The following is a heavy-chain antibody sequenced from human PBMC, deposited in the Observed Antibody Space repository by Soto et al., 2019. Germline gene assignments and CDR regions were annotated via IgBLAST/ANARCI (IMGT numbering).Heavy chain of an antibody. V-gene: IGHV3-23*01. D-gene: IGHD3-10*01. CDR3: AKDSYHGSGSYITPYYFDS. CDR2: ISGSGQRT. J-gene: IGHJ4*02. CDR1: GFTFNNYA. Sequence: EVQLLESGGGLVQPGGSLRLSCAASGFTFNNYAMSWVRQAPGKGLEWVSVISGSGQRTSYADSVKGRFTVSRDNSKTTVDLNMKSLRAEDTAVYYGAKDSYHGSGSYITPYYFDSWGQGTLITVSS.